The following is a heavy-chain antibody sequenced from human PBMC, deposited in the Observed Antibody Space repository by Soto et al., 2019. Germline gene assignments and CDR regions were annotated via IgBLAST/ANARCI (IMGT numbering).Heavy chain of an antibody. V-gene: IGHV1-3*01. J-gene: IGHJ5*02. D-gene: IGHD2-15*01. CDR3: AREKIAGNWFDP. CDR1: GYTFTSYA. Sequence: GASVKVSCKASGYTFTSYAMHWVRQAPGQRLEWMGWINAGNGNTKYSQKFQGRVTITRDTSASTAYMELSSLRSEDTAVYYCAREKIAGNWFDPWGQGPLVTVSS. CDR2: INAGNGNT.